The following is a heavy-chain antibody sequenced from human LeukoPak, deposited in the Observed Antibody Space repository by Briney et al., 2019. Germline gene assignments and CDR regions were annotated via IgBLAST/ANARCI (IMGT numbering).Heavy chain of an antibody. Sequence: TGGSLRLSCAASGFTFSDYGMSWVRQAPGKGLEWVSGTSGGGANTYYADSVKGRFSISRDNSKNTVFLQMNSLRAEDTAVYHCARVNGRSTGWYATEGDFDDWGQGTLVTVSS. V-gene: IGHV3-23*01. D-gene: IGHD6-19*01. CDR2: TSGGGANT. CDR1: GFTFSDYG. CDR3: ARVNGRSTGWYATEGDFDD. J-gene: IGHJ4*02.